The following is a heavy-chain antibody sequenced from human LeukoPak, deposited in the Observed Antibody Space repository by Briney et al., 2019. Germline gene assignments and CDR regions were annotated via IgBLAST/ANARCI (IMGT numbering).Heavy chain of an antibody. D-gene: IGHD1-1*01. CDR3: ASTTGWSRHYFEY. V-gene: IGHV4-4*07. CDR1: GGSIRSYY. CDR2: IYTSGSP. Sequence: SETLSLTCIVSGGSIRSYYWNWIRQPAGKGLEWIGRIYTSGSPNYNPSLEGRVTMSTDTSKNQISLKLSFVTAADTAVYYCASTTGWSRHYFEYWGQGFLVTVSS. J-gene: IGHJ4*02.